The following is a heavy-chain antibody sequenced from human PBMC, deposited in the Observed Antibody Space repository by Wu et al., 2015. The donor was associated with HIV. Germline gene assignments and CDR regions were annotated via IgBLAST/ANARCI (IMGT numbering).Heavy chain of an antibody. CDR3: ARDWSDTAMVTPSSWYFDL. D-gene: IGHD5-18*01. J-gene: IGHJ2*01. V-gene: IGHV1-69*13. Sequence: QVQLVQSGAEVKKPGSSVKVSCKASGGTFSSYAISWVRQAPGQGLEWMGRIIPIFGTANYAQKFQGRVTITADESTSTAYMELSSLRSEDTAVYYCARDWSDTAMVTPSSWYFDLWGRGTLVTVSS. CDR2: IIPIFGTA. CDR1: GGTFSSYA.